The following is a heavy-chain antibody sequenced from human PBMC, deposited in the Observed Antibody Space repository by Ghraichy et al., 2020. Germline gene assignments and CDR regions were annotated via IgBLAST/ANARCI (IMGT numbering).Heavy chain of an antibody. J-gene: IGHJ4*02. V-gene: IGHV3-49*03. CDR3: TRDHSSASPNY. Sequence: GGSLRLSCTASGFTFGDYAMSWFRQAPGKGLEWVGFIRSKAYGGTTEYAASVKGRFTISRDDSKSIAYLQMNSLKTEDTAVYYCTRDHSSASPNYWGQGTLVTVSS. CDR1: GFTFGDYA. CDR2: IRSKAYGGTT. D-gene: IGHD6-19*01.